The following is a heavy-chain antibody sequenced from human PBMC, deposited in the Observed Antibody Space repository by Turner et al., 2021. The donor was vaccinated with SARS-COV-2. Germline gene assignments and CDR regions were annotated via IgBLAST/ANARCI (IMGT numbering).Heavy chain of an antibody. D-gene: IGHD2-15*01. CDR3: ARGEVGYCSGGRCYSGSY. J-gene: IGHJ4*02. CDR1: GGPFSSYA. CDR2: IIPIVGTE. Sequence: QVQLVQSGAEVKKRGSSVKVSCKASGGPFSSYAISWVRQAPGHGLEWMGGIIPIVGTENYAQKFQGRVTITADESTSKAYMELSSLRSEDTAVYYCARGEVGYCSGGRCYSGSYWGQGTLVTVSS. V-gene: IGHV1-69*01.